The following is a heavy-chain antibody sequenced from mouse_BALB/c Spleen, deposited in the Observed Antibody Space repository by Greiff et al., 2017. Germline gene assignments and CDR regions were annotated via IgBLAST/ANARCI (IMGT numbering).Heavy chain of an antibody. CDR3: ARLGITTGYFDY. D-gene: IGHD2-4*01. Sequence: EVHLVESGGGLVQPGGSRKLSCAASGFTFSSFGMHWVRQAPEKGLEWVAYISSGSSTIYYADTVKGRFTISRDNPKNTLFLQMTSLRSEDTAMYYCARLGITTGYFDYWGQGTTLTVSS. J-gene: IGHJ2*01. CDR2: ISSGSSTI. CDR1: GFTFSSFG. V-gene: IGHV5-17*02.